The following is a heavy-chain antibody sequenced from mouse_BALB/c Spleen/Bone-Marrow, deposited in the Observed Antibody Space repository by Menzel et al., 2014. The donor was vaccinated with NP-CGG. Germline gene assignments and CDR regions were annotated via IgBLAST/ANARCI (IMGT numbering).Heavy chain of an antibody. CDR3: TRGRTWDFDY. D-gene: IGHD4-1*01. J-gene: IGHJ2*01. Sequence: QVQQQQSGAELVKPGASVKLSCKASGYTFTSYYMYWVKQRPGQGLEWIGEINPSNGGTNFNEKFKSRATLTVDKSSSTAYMQLSSLTSEDSAVYYCTRGRTWDFDYWGQGTTLTVSS. CDR2: INPSNGGT. V-gene: IGHV1S81*02. CDR1: GYTFTSYY.